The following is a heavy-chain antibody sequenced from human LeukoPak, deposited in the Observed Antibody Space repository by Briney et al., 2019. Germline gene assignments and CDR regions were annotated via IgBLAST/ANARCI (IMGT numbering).Heavy chain of an antibody. CDR1: GYTFTSYG. CDR2: ISAYNGNT. D-gene: IGHD2-2*01. J-gene: IGHJ4*02. Sequence: GAPVKVSCKASGYTFTSYGISWVRQAPGQGLEWMGWISAYNGNTNYAQKLQGRVTMTTDTSTSTAYMELRSLRSDDTAVYYCARDRSDIVVVPAAAPLDYWGQGTLVTVSS. V-gene: IGHV1-18*01. CDR3: ARDRSDIVVVPAAAPLDY.